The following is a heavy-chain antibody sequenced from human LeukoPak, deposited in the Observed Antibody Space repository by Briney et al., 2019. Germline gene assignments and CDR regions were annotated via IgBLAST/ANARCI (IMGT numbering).Heavy chain of an antibody. CDR3: ARDDFGYSSGWYYFDY. Sequence: SETLSLTCAVYGGSFSGYYWSWIRQPPGKGLEWIGEINHSGSTNYNPSLKSRVTISVDTSKNQFSPKLSSVTAADTAVYYCARDDFGYSSGWYYFDYWGQGTLVTVSS. J-gene: IGHJ4*02. D-gene: IGHD6-19*01. V-gene: IGHV4-34*01. CDR2: INHSGST. CDR1: GGSFSGYY.